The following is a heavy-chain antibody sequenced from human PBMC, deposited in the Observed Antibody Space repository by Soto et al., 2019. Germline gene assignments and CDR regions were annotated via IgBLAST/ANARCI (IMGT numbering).Heavy chain of an antibody. CDR2: IIPIFGTA. CDR3: ARGVVATGLPPGYYYGMYV. J-gene: IGHJ6*02. Sequence: QVQLVQSGAEVKKPGSSVKVSCKASAGTFSSYAISWVRQAPGQGLEWMGGIIPIFGTANYAQKFQGRVTITADKSTSTAYMELSSLRSEDTAVYYCARGVVATGLPPGYYYGMYVWGQGTTVTVSS. D-gene: IGHD2-15*01. CDR1: AGTFSSYA. V-gene: IGHV1-69*06.